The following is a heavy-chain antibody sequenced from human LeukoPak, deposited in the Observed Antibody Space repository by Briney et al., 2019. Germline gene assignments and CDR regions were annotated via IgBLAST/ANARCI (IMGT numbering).Heavy chain of an antibody. J-gene: IGHJ4*02. CDR2: ISSDSSII. CDR3: ANTEYQRLGTDY. D-gene: IGHD2-2*01. CDR1: GFTFSDYY. V-gene: IGHV3-11*04. Sequence: PGGSLRLSCAASGFTFSDYYMSWLRQSPGKGLEWVSYISSDSSIIYYADSVKGRFTISRDNAKNSLYLQMNSLRIEDTAVYYCANTEYQRLGTDYWGQGTLVTVSS.